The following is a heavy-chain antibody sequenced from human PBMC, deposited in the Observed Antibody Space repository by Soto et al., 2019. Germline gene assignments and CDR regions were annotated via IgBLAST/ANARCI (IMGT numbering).Heavy chain of an antibody. CDR3: ARGVDSWSGYLF. J-gene: IGHJ4*02. CDR1: GGSFDGYY. Sequence: XETLALTCAHYGGSFDGYYWSWIRQSPGKGLEWIGEIHPSGSTKYNPSLKSRVSLSVDTSTKQFSLKMTSTTAADRGVYYCARGVDSWSGYLFWGQGTPVTVSS. D-gene: IGHD3-3*01. V-gene: IGHV4-34*01. CDR2: IHPSGST.